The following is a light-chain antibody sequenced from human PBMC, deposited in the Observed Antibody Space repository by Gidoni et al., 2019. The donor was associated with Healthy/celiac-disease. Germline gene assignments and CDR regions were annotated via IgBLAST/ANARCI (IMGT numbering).Light chain of an antibody. CDR3: QQRSNWPSWT. V-gene: IGKV3-11*01. J-gene: IGKJ1*01. Sequence: EIVFTQSPATLSWSPWERATLSCRASQGVSSYLAWYQQKPDKAHRLLIYDASNRATGIPARFSGSWSGTDFTLTISSLEPEECSVYYCQQRSNWPSWTFGQGTKVEIK. CDR1: QGVSSY. CDR2: DAS.